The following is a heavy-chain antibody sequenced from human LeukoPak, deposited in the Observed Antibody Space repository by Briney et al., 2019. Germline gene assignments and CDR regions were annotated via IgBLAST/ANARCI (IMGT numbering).Heavy chain of an antibody. CDR1: GFTFSSYG. CDR2: ISYDGSNK. CDR3: AKDSQDYGLDY. V-gene: IGHV3-30*18. Sequence: GGSLRLSCAASGFTFSSYGMHWVRQAPGKGLEWVAYISYDGSNKYYADSVKGRFTISRDNSKNTVYLQMNSLRAEDTAVYYCAKDSQDYGLDYWGQGTLVTVSS. D-gene: IGHD4-17*01. J-gene: IGHJ4*02.